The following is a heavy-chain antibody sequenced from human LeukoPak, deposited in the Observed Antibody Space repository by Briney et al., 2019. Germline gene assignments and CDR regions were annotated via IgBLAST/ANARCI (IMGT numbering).Heavy chain of an antibody. D-gene: IGHD5-24*01. CDR3: ASVEMATAFDY. Sequence: ASVKVSCKASGYTFTSYGISWVRQAPGQGLEWMGWISAYNGNTNYAQKLQGRVTMTTDTSTSTAYMELSSLRSEDTAVYYCASVEMATAFDYWGQGTLVTVSS. V-gene: IGHV1-18*01. J-gene: IGHJ4*02. CDR1: GYTFTSYG. CDR2: ISAYNGNT.